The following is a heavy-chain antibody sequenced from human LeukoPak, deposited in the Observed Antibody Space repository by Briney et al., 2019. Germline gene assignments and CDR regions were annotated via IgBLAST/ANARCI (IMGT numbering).Heavy chain of an antibody. CDR1: GGSISSYY. V-gene: IGHV4-4*07. J-gene: IGHJ6*03. CDR2: IYTSGST. CDR3: AREGYYGSGSYRHYSYMDV. D-gene: IGHD3-10*01. Sequence: SETLSLTCTVSGGSISSYYWSWIRQPAGKGLEWIGRIYTSGSTNYNPSLKSRVTMSVDTSKNQFSLKLSSVTAADTAVYYCAREGYYGSGSYRHYSYMDVWGKGTTVTISS.